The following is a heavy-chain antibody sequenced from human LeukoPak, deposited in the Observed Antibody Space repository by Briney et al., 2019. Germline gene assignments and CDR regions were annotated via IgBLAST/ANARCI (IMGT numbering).Heavy chain of an antibody. Sequence: GGSLRLSCAASGFTFSSYSMNWVRQAPGKGLEWVSFISSSSSYIYYADSVKGRFTISRDNAKNSLYLQMNSLRAEDTAVYYCARGTGSGEYYFDYWGQGTLVTVSS. CDR1: GFTFSSYS. J-gene: IGHJ4*02. CDR2: ISSSSSYI. CDR3: ARGTGSGEYYFDY. D-gene: IGHD2-21*01. V-gene: IGHV3-21*01.